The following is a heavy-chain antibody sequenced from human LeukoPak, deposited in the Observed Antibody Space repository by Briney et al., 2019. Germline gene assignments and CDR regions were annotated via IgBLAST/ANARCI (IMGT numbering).Heavy chain of an antibody. D-gene: IGHD6-6*01. V-gene: IGHV3-48*01. Sequence: PGGSLRLSCAASGFIFSSYSMNWVRQAPGKGLEWVSYISSSSATIFYADSVKGRFTISRDNAKNSLYLQMNSLRPEDTAVYFCARDRHVPGLYYYYMDVWGKGTTVTVSS. CDR1: GFIFSSYS. CDR2: ISSSSATI. J-gene: IGHJ6*03. CDR3: ARDRHVPGLYYYYMDV.